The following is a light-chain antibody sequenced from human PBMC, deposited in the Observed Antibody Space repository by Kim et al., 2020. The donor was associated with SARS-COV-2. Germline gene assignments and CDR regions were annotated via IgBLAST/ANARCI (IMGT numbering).Light chain of an antibody. V-gene: IGKV1-5*01. CDR3: QQYNSYPRT. J-gene: IGKJ1*01. Sequence: ACVGDRVTITCRASQSSSYWLAWYQQKPGKAPKLLIYDASSLQSGVPSRFSGSGSGTEFTLIISSLQPDDFATYFCQQYNSYPRTFGQGTKVDIK. CDR2: DAS. CDR1: QSSSYW.